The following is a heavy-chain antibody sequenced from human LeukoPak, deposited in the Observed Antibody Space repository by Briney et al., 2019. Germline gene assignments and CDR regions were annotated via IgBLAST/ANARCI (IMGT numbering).Heavy chain of an antibody. V-gene: IGHV3-33*06. D-gene: IGHD6-13*01. Sequence: PGGSLRLSCAASGFTFSSYGMHWVRQAPGKGLEWVAVIWYDGSNKYYADSVKGRFTISRDSSKNTLYLQMNSLRAEDTAVYYCAKKGVGSSWFYFDYWGQGTLVTVSS. CDR3: AKKGVGSSWFYFDY. CDR2: IWYDGSNK. J-gene: IGHJ4*02. CDR1: GFTFSSYG.